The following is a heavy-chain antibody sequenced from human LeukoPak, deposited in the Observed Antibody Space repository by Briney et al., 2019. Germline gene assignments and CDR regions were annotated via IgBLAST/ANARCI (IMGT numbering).Heavy chain of an antibody. D-gene: IGHD4-17*01. J-gene: IGHJ4*02. CDR1: GFTFSSYG. Sequence: GGSLRLSCAASGFTFSSYGMHWVRQAPGKGLEWVAFMRYDGSNKYYADSVKGRFTISRDNSKNTLYLQMNSLRAEDTAVYYCAKDRQNGDYSDYWGQGTLVTVSS. CDR3: AKDRQNGDYSDY. V-gene: IGHV3-30*02. CDR2: MRYDGSNK.